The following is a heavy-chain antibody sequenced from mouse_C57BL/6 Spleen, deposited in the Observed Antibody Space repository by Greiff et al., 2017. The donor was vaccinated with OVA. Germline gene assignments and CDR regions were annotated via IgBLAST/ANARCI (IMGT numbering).Heavy chain of an antibody. CDR1: GYTFTDYN. V-gene: IGHV1-22*01. J-gene: IGHJ3*01. D-gene: IGHD2-10*01. CDR3: ARPYYGNYVAWFAY. Sequence: SGPELVKPGASVKMSCKASGYTFTDYNMHWVKQSHGKSLEWIGYINPNNGGTSYNQKFKGKATLTVNKSSSTAYMELRSLTSEDSAVYYCARPYYGNYVAWFAYWGQGTLVTVSA. CDR2: INPNNGGT.